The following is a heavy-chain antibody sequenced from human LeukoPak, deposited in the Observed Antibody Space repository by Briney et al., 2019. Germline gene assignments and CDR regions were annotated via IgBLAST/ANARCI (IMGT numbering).Heavy chain of an antibody. D-gene: IGHD3-22*01. CDR1: GFTFSSYS. V-gene: IGHV3-21*01. J-gene: IGHJ3*02. CDR2: ISSSSSYI. CDR3: ARDSIVVVKCCAFDI. Sequence: GGSLRLSCAASGFTFSSYSMNWVRQAPGKGLEWVSSISSSSSYIYYADSVKGRFTISRDNAKNSLYLQMNSLRAEDTAVYYCARDSIVVVKCCAFDIWGQGTMVTVSS.